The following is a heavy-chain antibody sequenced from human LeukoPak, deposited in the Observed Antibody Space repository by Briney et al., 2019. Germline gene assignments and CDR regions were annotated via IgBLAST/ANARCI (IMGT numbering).Heavy chain of an antibody. Sequence: ESGPTLVNPPQTLTLTCTFSGFSLSTSGMCVCWIRQPPGKALEWLARIDWDDDKYYSTSLKTRLTISKDTSKNQVVLTMTNMDPVDTATYYCARTTFEVAGNDYWGQGTLVTVSS. CDR2: IDWDDDK. D-gene: IGHD6-19*01. J-gene: IGHJ4*02. V-gene: IGHV2-70*11. CDR1: GFSLSTSGMC. CDR3: ARTTFEVAGNDY.